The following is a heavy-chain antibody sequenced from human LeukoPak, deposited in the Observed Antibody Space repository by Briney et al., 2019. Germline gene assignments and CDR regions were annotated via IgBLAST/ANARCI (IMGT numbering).Heavy chain of an antibody. CDR2: YGGTP. J-gene: IGHJ4*02. Sequence: YGGTPEYAASVKGRFTISRDDSKGVAYLQMNSLKTEDTALYYCTGDQTPYYWGQGTLVTVSS. V-gene: IGHV3-49*02. CDR3: TGDQTPYY.